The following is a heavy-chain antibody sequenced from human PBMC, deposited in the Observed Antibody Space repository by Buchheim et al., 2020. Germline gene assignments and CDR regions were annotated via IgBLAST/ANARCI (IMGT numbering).Heavy chain of an antibody. D-gene: IGHD2-2*01. Sequence: EQVVESGGGLVQPGGSLRLSCAASGFTFGSYEMNWVRQTPGKGLEWISYINYNGATTFYADSVGGRFTMSRDNAKNSMYLQMNNLRAGDTGVYYCARRSTLSYHAMDVWGQGT. CDR2: INYNGATT. CDR3: ARRSTLSYHAMDV. V-gene: IGHV3-48*03. J-gene: IGHJ6*02. CDR1: GFTFGSYE.